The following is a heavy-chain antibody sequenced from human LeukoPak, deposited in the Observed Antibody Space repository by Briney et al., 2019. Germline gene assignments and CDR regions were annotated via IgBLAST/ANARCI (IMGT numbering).Heavy chain of an antibody. Sequence: SETLSLTCTVSGCSISRYYWSWIRQPPGKGLEWIGYIYYSGSTNYNSSIKGRVSISVDTSKNKYSLKLSSVTAADTAVYYCARDDMDVAGAGLDYFDCWGQGTLVTVTS. CDR3: ARDDMDVAGAGLDYFDC. J-gene: IGHJ4*02. V-gene: IGHV4-59*12. CDR2: IYYSGST. CDR1: GCSISRYY. D-gene: IGHD6-13*01.